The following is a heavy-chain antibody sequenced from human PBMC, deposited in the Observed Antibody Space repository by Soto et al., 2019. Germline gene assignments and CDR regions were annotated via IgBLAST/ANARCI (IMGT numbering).Heavy chain of an antibody. V-gene: IGHV4-34*01. D-gene: IGHD5-12*01. CDR1: GGSFSGYY. J-gene: IGHJ4*02. CDR3: ARRRDGYNYDY. Sequence: SETLSLTCAVCGGSFSGYYWSWIRQPPGKGLEWIGEINHSGSTNYNPSLKSRVTISVDTSKNQFSLKLSSVTAADTAVYYCARRRDGYNYDYWGQGTLVTVSS. CDR2: INHSGST.